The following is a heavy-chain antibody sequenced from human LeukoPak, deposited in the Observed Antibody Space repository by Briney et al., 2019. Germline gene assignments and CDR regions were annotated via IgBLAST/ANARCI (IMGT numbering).Heavy chain of an antibody. V-gene: IGHV3-30*02. CDR2: IRYDGSNK. CDR1: GFTFSSYG. D-gene: IGHD3-10*01. Sequence: PGGSLRLSCAASGFTFSSYGMHWVRQAPVKGLEWVAFIRYDGSNKYYADSVKGRFTISRDNSKNTLYLQMNSLRAEDTAVYYCAKDRYYGSGSYSNLFDYWGQGTLVTVSS. CDR3: AKDRYYGSGSYSNLFDY. J-gene: IGHJ4*02.